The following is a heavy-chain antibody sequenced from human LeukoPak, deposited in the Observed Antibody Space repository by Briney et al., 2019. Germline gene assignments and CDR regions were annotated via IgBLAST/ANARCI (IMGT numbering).Heavy chain of an antibody. CDR3: ARDRNGDYRFDY. J-gene: IGHJ4*02. D-gene: IGHD4-17*01. Sequence: SETLSLTCTASGGSISSGSYYWSWIRQPAGKGLEWIGRIYTSGSTNYNPSLKSRVTISVDTSKNQFPLKLSSVTAADTAVYYCARDRNGDYRFDYWGQGTLVTVSS. CDR2: IYTSGST. V-gene: IGHV4-61*02. CDR1: GGSISSGSYY.